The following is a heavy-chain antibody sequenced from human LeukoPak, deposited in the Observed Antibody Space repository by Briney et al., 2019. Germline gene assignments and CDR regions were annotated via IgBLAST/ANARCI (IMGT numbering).Heavy chain of an antibody. Sequence: GGSLRLSCAASGFTFRSNAMSWVRQAPGKGLEWVSGISGSGLSTDYADSVKGRFTISRDNSKNTLYLQVNSLRAEDTAVYYCARAATDYWGQGTLVTVSS. CDR1: GFTFRSNA. CDR2: ISGSGLST. CDR3: ARAATDY. V-gene: IGHV3-23*01. J-gene: IGHJ4*02.